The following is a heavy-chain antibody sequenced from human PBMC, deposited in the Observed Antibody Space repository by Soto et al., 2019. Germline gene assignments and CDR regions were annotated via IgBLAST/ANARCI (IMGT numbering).Heavy chain of an antibody. CDR1: GGTFGSYA. V-gene: IGHV1-69*01. D-gene: IGHD2-2*01. J-gene: IGHJ6*02. Sequence: QVQLVQSGAEVKKPGSSVKVSCKASGGTFGSYAICWVRQAPGQGLEWMGGIIPIPGTANYAQKFQGRVTTAADESTRAAYMGLSSLRSEDTAVYYCARSQGSSTSLEIYYYYYYGMDVWGQGTTVTVSS. CDR3: ARSQGSSTSLEIYYYYYYGMDV. CDR2: IIPIPGTA.